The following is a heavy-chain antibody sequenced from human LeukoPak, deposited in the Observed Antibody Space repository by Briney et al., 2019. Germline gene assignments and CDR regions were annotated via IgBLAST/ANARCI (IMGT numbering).Heavy chain of an antibody. D-gene: IGHD3-16*01. J-gene: IGHJ4*02. CDR2: INHSGST. CDR3: ARGRGYVKLYYFDY. Sequence: PSETLSLTCAVYGGSFSGYYWSWIRQPPGKGLEWIGEINHSGSTNYNPSLKSRVTISVDTSKNQFSLKLSSVIAADTAVYYCARGRGYVKLYYFDYWGQGTLVTVSS. V-gene: IGHV4-34*01. CDR1: GGSFSGYY.